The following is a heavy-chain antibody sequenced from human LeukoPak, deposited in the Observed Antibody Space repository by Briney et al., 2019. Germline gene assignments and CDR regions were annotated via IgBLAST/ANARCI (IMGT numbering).Heavy chain of an antibody. CDR3: ARSYYYDSSGYYYPDAFDI. V-gene: IGHV1-18*01. CDR2: ISAYNGNT. J-gene: IGHJ3*02. Sequence: GASVKVSCKASGYTFTSYGISWVRQSPGQGLEWMGWISAYNGNTNYAQKLQGRVTMTTDTSTSTAYIELRSLRSDDTAVYYCARSYYYDSSGYYYPDAFDIWGQGTMVTVSS. CDR1: GYTFTSYG. D-gene: IGHD3-22*01.